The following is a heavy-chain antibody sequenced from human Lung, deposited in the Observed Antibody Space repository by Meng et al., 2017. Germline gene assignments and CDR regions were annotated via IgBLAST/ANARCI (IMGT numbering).Heavy chain of an antibody. Sequence: VLSVHAGAEVKKPWASVKVSCKASGYTFPAYWLHWVRRAPGQGLEWIGRIDPKSGDTHYAQRFQGRVTMTGATSISTAYMELSGLRSDDTAMYYCARDEDISAAGKLFGDYWGQGTLVTVSS. V-gene: IGHV1-2*06. J-gene: IGHJ4*02. CDR3: ARDEDISAAGKLFGDY. CDR1: GYTFPAYW. D-gene: IGHD6-13*01. CDR2: IDPKSGDT.